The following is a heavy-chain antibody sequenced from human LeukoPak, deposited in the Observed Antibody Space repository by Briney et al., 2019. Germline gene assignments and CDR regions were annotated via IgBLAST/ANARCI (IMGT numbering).Heavy chain of an antibody. CDR2: IIPIFGTP. CDR1: GGTFTIYA. D-gene: IGHD3-22*01. V-gene: IGHV1-69*06. Sequence: SVKVSCKASGGTFTIYAISWVRQAPGQGLEWMGGIIPIFGTPNYAQKFQSRVTITAETFTRTAYMEMSRLRSADTAVYYCARGPYYYDSPPLSLWGQGTLVTVSS. J-gene: IGHJ4*02. CDR3: ARGPYYYDSPPLSL.